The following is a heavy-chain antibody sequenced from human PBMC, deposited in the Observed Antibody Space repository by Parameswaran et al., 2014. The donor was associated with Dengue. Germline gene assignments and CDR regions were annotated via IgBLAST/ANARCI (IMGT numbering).Heavy chain of an antibody. Sequence: VRQAPGKGLEWIGHIYYSGSTNYNPSLKSRVTISVDTSNNQFSLKLSSVTAADTAVYYCARRQGSSGWSNNWFDPWGQGTLVTVSS. D-gene: IGHD6-19*01. CDR3: ARRQGSSGWSNNWFDP. V-gene: IGHV4-59*08. CDR2: IYYSGST. J-gene: IGHJ5*02.